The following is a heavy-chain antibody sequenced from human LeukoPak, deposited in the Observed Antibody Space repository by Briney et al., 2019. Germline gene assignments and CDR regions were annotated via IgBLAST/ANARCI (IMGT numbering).Heavy chain of an antibody. CDR3: ARDEVYCSGGSCYPGYFDY. D-gene: IGHD2-15*01. CDR2: IYYSGST. J-gene: IGHJ4*02. V-gene: IGHV4-31*03. CDR1: GGSISSGGYY. Sequence: SQTLSLTCTVSGGSISSGGYYWSWIRQHPGKGLEWIGYIYYSGSTYYNPSLKSRVTISVDTSKNQFSLKLSSVTAADTAVYYCARDEVYCSGGSCYPGYFDYWGQGTLVTVSS.